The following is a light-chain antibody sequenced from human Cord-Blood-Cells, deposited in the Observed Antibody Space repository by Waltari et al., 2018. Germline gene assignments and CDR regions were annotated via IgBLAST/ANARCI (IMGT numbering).Light chain of an antibody. V-gene: IGLV2-8*01. CDR3: SSYAGSNNFDV. J-gene: IGLJ1*01. CDR1: SSDVGGYNY. CDR2: EVS. Sequence: QSALTQPPSASGSPGQSFTISCPGTSSDVGGYNYVSWYQQHPGKAPKLMIYEVSKRPSGVPDRFSGSKSGNTASLTVSGLQAEDEADYYCSSYAGSNNFDVFGTGTKVTVL.